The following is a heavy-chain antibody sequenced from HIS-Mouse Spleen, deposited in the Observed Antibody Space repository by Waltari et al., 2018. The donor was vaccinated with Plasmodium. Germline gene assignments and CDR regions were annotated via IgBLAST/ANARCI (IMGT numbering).Heavy chain of an antibody. CDR2: IYYSGST. Sequence: QVQLQESGPGLVTPSETLSLTCTVSGGSISSYYWSWLRQPPGKGLEWIAYIYYSGSTNYNPSLKSRVTISVDTSKNQFSLKLSSVTAADTAVFYCARGGYSSSSYYFDYWGQGTLVTVSS. V-gene: IGHV4-59*01. CDR3: ARGGYSSSSYYFDY. D-gene: IGHD6-6*01. CDR1: GGSISSYY. J-gene: IGHJ4*02.